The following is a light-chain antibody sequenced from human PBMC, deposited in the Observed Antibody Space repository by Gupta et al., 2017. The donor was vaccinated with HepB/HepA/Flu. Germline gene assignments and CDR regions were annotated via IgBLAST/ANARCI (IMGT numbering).Light chain of an antibody. CDR1: SSNIGTNT. Sequence: QSVLTQPPSASGTPGQRVTISCSGSSSNIGTNTVNWYQQLPGTAPKVLIDSSHQRPSGVPDRFSASKSGTSASLAISGPQSEDEAYYYCASWDTSLTGWLFGGGTKLTVL. CDR2: SSH. J-gene: IGLJ3*02. V-gene: IGLV1-44*01. CDR3: ASWDTSLTGWL.